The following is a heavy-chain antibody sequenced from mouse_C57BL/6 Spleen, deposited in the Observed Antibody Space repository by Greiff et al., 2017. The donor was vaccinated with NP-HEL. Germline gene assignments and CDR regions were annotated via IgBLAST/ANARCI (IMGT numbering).Heavy chain of an antibody. D-gene: IGHD4-1*01. CDR2: IYPGDGDT. J-gene: IGHJ3*01. CDR3: ARERTGTPFFAY. V-gene: IGHV1-82*01. Sequence: QVQLKESGPELVKPGASVKISCKASGYAFSSSWMNWVKQRPGKGLEWIGRIYPGDGDTNYNGKFKGKATLTADKSSSTAYMQLSSLTSEDSAVYFCARERTGTPFFAYWGQGTLVTVSA. CDR1: GYAFSSSW.